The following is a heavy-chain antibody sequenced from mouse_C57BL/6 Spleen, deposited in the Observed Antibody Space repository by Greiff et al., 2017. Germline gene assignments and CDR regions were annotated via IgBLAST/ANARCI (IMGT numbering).Heavy chain of an antibody. CDR1: GFTFSSYA. D-gene: IGHD2-5*01. J-gene: IGHJ3*01. CDR2: ISDGGSYT. CDR3: GRGGHSNAFAY. Sequence: EVMLVESGGGLVKPGGSLKLSCAASGFTFSSYAMSWVRQTPEKRLEWVATISDGGSYTYYPDNVKGRFTISRENAKNNLYLQMSHLKSEDTAMYYCGRGGHSNAFAYWGQGTLVTVSA. V-gene: IGHV5-4*03.